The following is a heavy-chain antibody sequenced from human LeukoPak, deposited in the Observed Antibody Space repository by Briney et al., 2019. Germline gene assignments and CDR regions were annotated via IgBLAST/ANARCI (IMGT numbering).Heavy chain of an antibody. CDR2: INPSGGST. Sequence: ASVKVSCKASGGTFSSYTISWVRQAPGQGLEWMGIINPSGGSTSYAQKFQGRVTMTRDTSTSTVYMELSSLRSEDTAVYYCARDLVSDSGYGYWGQGTLVTVSS. J-gene: IGHJ4*02. CDR3: ARDLVSDSGYGY. V-gene: IGHV1-46*01. D-gene: IGHD5-12*01. CDR1: GGTFSSYT.